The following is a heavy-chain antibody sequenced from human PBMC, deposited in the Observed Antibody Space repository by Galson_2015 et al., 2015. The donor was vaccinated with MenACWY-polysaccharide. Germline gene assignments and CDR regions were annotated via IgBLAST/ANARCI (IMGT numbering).Heavy chain of an antibody. J-gene: IGHJ6*02. D-gene: IGHD3-10*02. Sequence: SLRLSCAASGFTFSNAWMTWVRQAPGKGLEWVARIKSKYDGGTRDYAVPVKGRFTISRDDSKNTLYLQMNSLKIEDTALYYCNTMRVFDAMGVWGQGTPVAVSS. CDR2: IKSKYDGGTR. V-gene: IGHV3-15*01. CDR1: GFTFSNAW. CDR3: NTMRVFDAMGV.